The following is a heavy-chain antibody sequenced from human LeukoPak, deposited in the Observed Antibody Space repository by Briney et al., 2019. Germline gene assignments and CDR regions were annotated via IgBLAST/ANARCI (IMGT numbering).Heavy chain of an antibody. J-gene: IGHJ4*02. CDR3: AKDRRGYCSGGSCPAFDY. D-gene: IGHD2-15*01. CDR1: GFTFSSYA. CDR2: ISGSGGST. V-gene: IGHV3-23*01. Sequence: GGSLRLSCAASGFTFSSYAMSWVRQAPGKGLEWVSAISGSGGSTYYADSVKGRFTISRDNSKNTLYLQMNSLRAEDTAVYYCAKDRRGYCSGGSCPAFDYWGQGTLVTVSS.